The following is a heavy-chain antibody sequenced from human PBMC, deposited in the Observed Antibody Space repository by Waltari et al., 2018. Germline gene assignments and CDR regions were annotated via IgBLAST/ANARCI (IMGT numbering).Heavy chain of an antibody. J-gene: IGHJ6*02. CDR1: GYTLTELS. Sequence: QVQLVQSGAEVKKPGASVKVSCKVSGYTLTELSMHWVRQAPGKGLGWMGGLDPEDGETIYAQKFHGRVSMTEDTSTDTAYMELSSLRSEDTAVYYCATVSPDRFDGDFYYYYGMDVWGQGTTVTVSS. CDR3: ATVSPDRFDGDFYYYYGMDV. D-gene: IGHD4-17*01. CDR2: LDPEDGET. V-gene: IGHV1-24*01.